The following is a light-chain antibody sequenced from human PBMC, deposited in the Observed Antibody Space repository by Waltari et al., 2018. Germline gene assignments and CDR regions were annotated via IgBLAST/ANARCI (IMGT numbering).Light chain of an antibody. CDR3: CSFAGSYTFV. Sequence: QSALTQPRSVSGSPGQSVTISCTCTSRDVGAYHYVHWFQQHPGKVPKPLIYDVSERPSDVPDRFSGSKSANTASLTISGLQTEDEADYYCCSFAGSYTFVFGSGTRVTVL. V-gene: IGLV2-11*01. J-gene: IGLJ1*01. CDR2: DVS. CDR1: SRDVGAYHY.